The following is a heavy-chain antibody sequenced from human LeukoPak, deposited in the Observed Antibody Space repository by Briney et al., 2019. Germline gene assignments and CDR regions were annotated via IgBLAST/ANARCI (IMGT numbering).Heavy chain of an antibody. CDR2: LNPDESVQ. D-gene: IGHD5-12*01. J-gene: IGHJ4*02. Sequence: SGGSLRLSCVASGFTFTTSWMTWVPQAPGKGLEWIANLNPDESVQYYVHSVRVRFTVYRDNAKNSLLLKMDRLRVEDTAVYYCATLHGGESGFDWGSDSWGQGTLVSVSS. CDR1: GFTFTTSW. CDR3: ATLHGGESGFDWGSDS. V-gene: IGHV3-7*02.